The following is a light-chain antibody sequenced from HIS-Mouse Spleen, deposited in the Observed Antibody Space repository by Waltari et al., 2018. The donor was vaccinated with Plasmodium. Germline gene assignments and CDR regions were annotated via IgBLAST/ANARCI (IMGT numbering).Light chain of an antibody. CDR2: QDT. CDR1: KLGDTS. Sequence: SYELTQPPSVSVSPGQTASITCSGDKLGDTSVWWDLQKPGQSPWLVISQDTKRPSGIPWRVAGSNTGNTATLTISGTQAMDEADYYCQAWDSSTVVFGGGTKLTGL. CDR3: QAWDSSTVV. V-gene: IGLV3-1*01. J-gene: IGLJ2*01.